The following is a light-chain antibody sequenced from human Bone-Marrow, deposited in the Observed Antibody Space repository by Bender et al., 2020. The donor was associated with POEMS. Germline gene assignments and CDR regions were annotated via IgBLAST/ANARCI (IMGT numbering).Light chain of an antibody. Sequence: SYELTQPLSVSVALGQTASVTCGGNYIGTKDVHWYQQKPGQAPVVVIYRDSNRPSGVPDRFSGSKSGTSASLAITGLQSDDEAIYFCVAWDASLNGWVFGGGTKLTVL. CDR2: RDS. CDR1: YIGTKD. V-gene: IGLV3-9*01. J-gene: IGLJ3*02. CDR3: VAWDASLNGWV.